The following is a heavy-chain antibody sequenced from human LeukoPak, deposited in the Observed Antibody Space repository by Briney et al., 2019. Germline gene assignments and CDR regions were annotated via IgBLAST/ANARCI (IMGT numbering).Heavy chain of an antibody. J-gene: IGHJ4*02. CDR2: ISASGGST. D-gene: IGHD2-2*01. CDR3: AKETKTRGGPIDY. V-gene: IGHV3-23*01. Sequence: GGSLRLSCAASGFTFSSCAMGWVRQAPGKGLEWVSAISASGGSTYYTDSVKGRFTISRDNSKNTLFLQMNSLRVEDTAVYYCAKETKTRGGPIDYWGQGTLATVSS. CDR1: GFTFSSCA.